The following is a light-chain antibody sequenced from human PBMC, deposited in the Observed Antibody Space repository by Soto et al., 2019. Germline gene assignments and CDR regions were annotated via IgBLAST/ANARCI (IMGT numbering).Light chain of an antibody. V-gene: IGLV2-8*01. J-gene: IGLJ1*01. Sequence: QSALTQPPSASGSPGQSVTISCTGTSSDVGDYNYVSWYQQHPGKAPKLMIYQVSKRPSGVPDRFSGSKSGNTASLTVSGLQAEDEADYYCSSYAGSNHNYVFGTGTKVTVL. CDR3: SSYAGSNHNYV. CDR2: QVS. CDR1: SSDVGDYNY.